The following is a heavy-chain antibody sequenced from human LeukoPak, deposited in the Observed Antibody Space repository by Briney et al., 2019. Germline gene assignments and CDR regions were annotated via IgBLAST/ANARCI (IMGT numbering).Heavy chain of an antibody. D-gene: IGHD1-26*01. CDR2: ISAYNGNT. CDR1: GYTFTSYG. Sequence: ASVKVSCKASGYTFTSYGISWVRRAPGQGLEWMGWISAYNGNTNYAQKLQGRVTMTTDTSTSTAYMELRSLRSDDTAVYYCARDQKYLEVGARPLDYWGQGTLVTVSS. V-gene: IGHV1-18*01. CDR3: ARDQKYLEVGARPLDY. J-gene: IGHJ4*02.